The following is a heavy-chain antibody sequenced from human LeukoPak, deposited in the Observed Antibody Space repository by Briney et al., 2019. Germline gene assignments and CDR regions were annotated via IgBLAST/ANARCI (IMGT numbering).Heavy chain of an antibody. CDR3: AREDLEGWGSGFDY. D-gene: IGHD3-10*01. CDR1: GYTFTSHY. V-gene: IGHV1-46*01. Sequence: ASVKVSCKASGYTFTSHYIHWVRQAPGQGLEWMGRINPSGDSASYVHNFQGRVTMTRDTSTSTLYMELANLTSEDTAVYYCAREDLEGWGSGFDYWGQGTRVTVSS. CDR2: INPSGDSA. J-gene: IGHJ4*02.